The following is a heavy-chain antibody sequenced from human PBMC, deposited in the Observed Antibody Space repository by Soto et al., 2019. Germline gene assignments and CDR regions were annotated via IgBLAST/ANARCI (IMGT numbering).Heavy chain of an antibody. V-gene: IGHV4-30-4*01. CDR2: IYYSGST. CDR1: GGSIRGGDYY. Sequence: SETLCHPCTVSGGSIRGGDYYWIWIRQPPGKGLEWIGYIYYSGSTYHNPSLKSRVTISVDTSKNQFSLKLSSVTAADTAVYYCARASPVVTDVWGKGTTVTSPQ. CDR3: ARASPVVTDV. D-gene: IGHD5-18*01. J-gene: IGHJ6*04.